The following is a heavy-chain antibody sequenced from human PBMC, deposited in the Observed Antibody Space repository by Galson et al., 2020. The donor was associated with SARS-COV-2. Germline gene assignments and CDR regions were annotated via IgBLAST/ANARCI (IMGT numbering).Heavy chain of an antibody. V-gene: IGHV1-8*01. CDR1: GYTFTSYD. CDR3: TRGRPSSFDP. D-gene: IGHD6-6*01. J-gene: IGHJ5*02. CDR2: MNPNSGNT. Sequence: ASVKVSCKTSGYTFTSYDINWVRQATGQGPEWMGWMNPNSGNTGYAQKFQGRVTMTSDTPMSTAYMELTSLTSEDTAVYYCTRGRPSSFDPWGQGTLVTVSS.